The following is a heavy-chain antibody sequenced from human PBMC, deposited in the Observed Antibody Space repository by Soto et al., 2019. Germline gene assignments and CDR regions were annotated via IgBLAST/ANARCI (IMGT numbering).Heavy chain of an antibody. J-gene: IGHJ5*02. Sequence: KPSETVSLTCIVSGGCLFVDYCTWIRQPAGGGLEWIGRINSDGNTNYSPSLKSRVTMSVDPSRKHFSLNLTSVTAADTASYCCARARRLENWFDAWGPGIQVTVSS. V-gene: IGHV4-4*07. CDR3: ARARRLENWFDA. D-gene: IGHD5-12*01. CDR1: GGCLFVDY. CDR2: INSDGNT.